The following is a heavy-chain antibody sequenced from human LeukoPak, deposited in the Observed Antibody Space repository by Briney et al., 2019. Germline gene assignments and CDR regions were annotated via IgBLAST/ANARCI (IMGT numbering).Heavy chain of an antibody. CDR1: GFTFSSYW. Sequence: GGSLRLSCAASGFTFSSYWMSWVRQAPGKGLEWVANIKQDGSEKYYVDSVKGRFTISRDNAKNSLYLQTNSLRAEDTAVYYCARDQVAVAGTYFDYWGQGTLVTVSS. V-gene: IGHV3-7*01. CDR3: ARDQVAVAGTYFDY. D-gene: IGHD6-19*01. CDR2: IKQDGSEK. J-gene: IGHJ4*02.